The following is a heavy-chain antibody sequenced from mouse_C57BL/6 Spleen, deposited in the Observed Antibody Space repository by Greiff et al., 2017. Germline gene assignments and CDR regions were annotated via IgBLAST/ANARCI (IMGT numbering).Heavy chain of an antibody. CDR1: GYTFTSYW. J-gene: IGHJ4*01. V-gene: IGHV1-64*01. CDR2: IHPNSGST. CDR3: ARRDYGRAMDY. D-gene: IGHD1-1*01. Sequence: VQLQQPGAELVKPGASVKLSCKASGYTFTSYWMHWVKQRPGQGLAWIGMIHPNSGSTNYNEKFKSKATLTVDKSSSTAYMQLSSLTSEDSAVYYCARRDYGRAMDYWGQGTSVTVSS.